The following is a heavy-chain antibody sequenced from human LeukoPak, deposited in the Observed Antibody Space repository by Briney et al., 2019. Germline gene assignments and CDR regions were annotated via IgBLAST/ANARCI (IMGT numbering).Heavy chain of an antibody. V-gene: IGHV3-23*01. D-gene: IGHD1-7*01. CDR3: AKEQREWNYGVFDY. Sequence: TGGSLRLSCAASGFTFSSYGMSWVRQAPGKGLEWVSSISGSGGSTYYGDSVKGRFTISRDNSKNTLYLQMNSLRAEDTAEYYCAKEQREWNYGVFDYWGQGTQVTVSS. CDR2: ISGSGGST. CDR1: GFTFSSYG. J-gene: IGHJ4*02.